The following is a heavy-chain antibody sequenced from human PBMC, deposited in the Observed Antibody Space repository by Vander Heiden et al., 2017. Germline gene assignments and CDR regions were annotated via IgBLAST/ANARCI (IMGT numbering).Heavy chain of an antibody. Sequence: QITLKTSGPTLIKPTQPLTLICTFPRFSLATSGVGVAWIRQPPEQALEWLAVAYWTGARRCKPLLKTRLTVTKNASQILMVLTWTNVYPADTATYFCGHRGESYDYHGLDDWGQGTTVTVSS. J-gene: IGHJ6*02. CDR1: RFSLATSGVG. V-gene: IGHV2-5*01. CDR2: AYWTGAR. CDR3: GHRGESYDYHGLDD.